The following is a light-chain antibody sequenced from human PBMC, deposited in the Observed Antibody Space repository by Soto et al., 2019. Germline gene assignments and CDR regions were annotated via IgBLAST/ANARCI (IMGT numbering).Light chain of an antibody. CDR3: SSFAGSNNYV. CDR1: SSDVGGYKY. CDR2: EVS. Sequence: SGLAEPPSASGSAGQSVTISCTGTSSDVGGYKYVSWYQQHPGKAPKLMIYEVSKRPSGVPDRFSGSKSGNTASLTVSGLQAEDEADYYCSSFAGSNNYVFGSGTKVTVL. J-gene: IGLJ1*01. V-gene: IGLV2-8*01.